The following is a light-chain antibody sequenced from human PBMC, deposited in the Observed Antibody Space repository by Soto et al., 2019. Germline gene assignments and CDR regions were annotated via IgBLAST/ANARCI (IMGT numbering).Light chain of an antibody. CDR3: QQYNSYSWT. CDR1: QSIGSW. V-gene: IGKV1-5*03. J-gene: IGKJ1*01. Sequence: DIQMTQSPTTLSASVGDRVTITCRASQSIGSWLAWYQQKPGKAPKLLIYKESSLESGVPSRFSGSGSGTEFTLTISSLQPDDFATYYCQQYNSYSWTFGQGTKVEIK. CDR2: KES.